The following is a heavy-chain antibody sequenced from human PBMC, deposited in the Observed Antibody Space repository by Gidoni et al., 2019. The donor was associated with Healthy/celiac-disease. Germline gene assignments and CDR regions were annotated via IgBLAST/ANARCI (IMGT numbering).Heavy chain of an antibody. J-gene: IGHJ4*02. Sequence: EVQLLESGGGLVQPGGSLRLSCAASGFTFSSYAMSWVRQAPGKGLEWVSASSGSGGSTYYADSVKGRFTSSRDNSKNTLYLQMNSLRAEDTAVYYCAKDNLVVLGGYWGQGTLVTVSS. CDR1: GFTFSSYA. CDR3: AKDNLVVLGGY. V-gene: IGHV3-23*01. D-gene: IGHD2-8*02. CDR2: SSGSGGST.